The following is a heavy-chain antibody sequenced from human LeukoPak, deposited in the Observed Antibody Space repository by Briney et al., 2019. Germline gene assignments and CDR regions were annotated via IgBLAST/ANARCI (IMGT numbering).Heavy chain of an antibody. Sequence: GGSLRLSCAASGFTFDDYAMHWVRQAPGKGLEWLSLISGDGGSTYYADSVKGRFTISRDNSKNSLYLQMNSLRTEDTALFYWPKTAYDFWSGQSPFNWFDPWGQGTLVTVSS. J-gene: IGHJ5*02. CDR1: GFTFDDYA. V-gene: IGHV3-43*02. CDR3: PKTAYDFWSGQSPFNWFDP. D-gene: IGHD3-3*01. CDR2: ISGDGGST.